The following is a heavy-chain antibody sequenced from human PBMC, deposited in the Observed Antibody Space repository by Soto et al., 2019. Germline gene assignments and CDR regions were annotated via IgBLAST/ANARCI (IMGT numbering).Heavy chain of an antibody. V-gene: IGHV4-59*01. Sequence: QVQLQESGPGLVKPSETLSLTCTVSGVSISNNYWSWIRQPPGKGLEWIGYIYYNWHTNYNPSLKSRVTMSVDTSRNQISLKLTTVTAADTAVYYCTRANWYSEYWGQGTLVTVSS. D-gene: IGHD7-27*01. CDR3: TRANWYSEY. CDR1: GVSISNNY. J-gene: IGHJ4*02. CDR2: IYYNWHT.